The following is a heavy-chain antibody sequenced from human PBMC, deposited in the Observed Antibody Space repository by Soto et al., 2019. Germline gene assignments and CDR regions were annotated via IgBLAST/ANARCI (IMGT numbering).Heavy chain of an antibody. J-gene: IGHJ6*02. Sequence: GESLKISFEASGYTFTNYWIGWVRQMPGKGLEWMGIIYPGDSDTRHSPSFQGQVTISADKYISTAYLQWSSLKASDTAMYYCARRKGSGSYPYYYGMDVWGQGTTVTVSS. V-gene: IGHV5-51*01. CDR3: ARRKGSGSYPYYYGMDV. CDR2: IYPGDSDT. D-gene: IGHD3-10*01. CDR1: GYTFTNYW.